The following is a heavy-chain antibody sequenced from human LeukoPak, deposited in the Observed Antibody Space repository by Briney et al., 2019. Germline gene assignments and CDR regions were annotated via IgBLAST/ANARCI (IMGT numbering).Heavy chain of an antibody. D-gene: IGHD2-2*01. Sequence: PSETLSLTCTVSGGSISSYYWSWIRQPPGKGLEWIGYIYYSGSTNYNPSLKSRVTISVDTSKNQFSLKLSSVTAADTAVYYCARAIVVVPAATVYYYYYYGMDVWGQGTTVTVSS. CDR2: IYYSGST. CDR1: GGSISSYY. J-gene: IGHJ6*02. V-gene: IGHV4-59*08. CDR3: ARAIVVVPAATVYYYYYYGMDV.